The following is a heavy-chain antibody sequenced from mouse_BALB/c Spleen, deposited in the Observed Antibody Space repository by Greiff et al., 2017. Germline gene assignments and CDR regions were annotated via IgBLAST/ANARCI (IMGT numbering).Heavy chain of an antibody. V-gene: IGHV2-6-7*01. Sequence: VQLQESGPGLVAPSQSLSITCTVSGFSLTGYGVNWVRQPPGKGLEWLGMIWGDGSTDYNSALKSRLSISKDNSKSQVFLKMNSLQTDDTARYYCAREGFYYGPYYAMDYWGQGTSVTVSS. CDR1: GFSLTGYG. D-gene: IGHD1-2*01. J-gene: IGHJ4*01. CDR2: IWGDGST. CDR3: AREGFYYGPYYAMDY.